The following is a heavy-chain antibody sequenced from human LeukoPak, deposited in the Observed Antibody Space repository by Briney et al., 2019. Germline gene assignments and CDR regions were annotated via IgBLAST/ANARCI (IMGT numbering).Heavy chain of an antibody. D-gene: IGHD5-18*01. CDR2: INPNSGDT. J-gene: IGHJ4*02. V-gene: IGHV1-2*02. Sequence: ASVKVSCKTSGYTFTGYYIHWVRQAPGQGLEWMGWINPNSGDTNYAQKFQSRVTMTRDTSISTAYMELSRLRSDDTAVYYCARWIQLDYCGQGTLVTVSS. CDR3: ARWIQLDY. CDR1: GYTFTGYY.